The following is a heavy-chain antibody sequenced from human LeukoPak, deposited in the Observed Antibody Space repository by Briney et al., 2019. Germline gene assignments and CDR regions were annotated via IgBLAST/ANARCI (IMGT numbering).Heavy chain of an antibody. D-gene: IGHD4-23*01. V-gene: IGHV1-8*03. CDR2: MNSHSGNT. J-gene: IGHJ2*01. CDR1: GYTFTSYD. Sequence: ASVKVSCKASGYTFTSYDINWVRQATGQGLEWMGWMNSHSGNTGYAQKFQGRVTITRNTSISTAYMELSSLRSEDTAVYYCARRYGGDFYWYFDLWGRGTLVTVSS. CDR3: ARRYGGDFYWYFDL.